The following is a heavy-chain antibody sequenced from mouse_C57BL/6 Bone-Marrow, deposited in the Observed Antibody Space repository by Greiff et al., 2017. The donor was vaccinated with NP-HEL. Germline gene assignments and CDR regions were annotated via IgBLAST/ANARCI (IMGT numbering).Heavy chain of an antibody. J-gene: IGHJ3*01. D-gene: IGHD1-1*01. CDR2: IYPGSGNT. Sequence: QVQLQQSGPELVKPGASVKISCKASGYTFTDYYINWVKQRPGQGLEWIGRIYPGSGNTKYNEKFKGKATLTVDTSSSTAYMQLSSLTSEDSAVYFCARSRYYWAYWGQGTLVTVSA. CDR1: GYTFTDYY. CDR3: ARSRYYWAY. V-gene: IGHV1-84*01.